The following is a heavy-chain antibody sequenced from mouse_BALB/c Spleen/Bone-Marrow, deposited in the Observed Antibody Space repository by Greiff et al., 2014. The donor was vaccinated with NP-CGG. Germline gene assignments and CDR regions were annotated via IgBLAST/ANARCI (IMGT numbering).Heavy chain of an antibody. CDR1: GYTFTDYY. Sequence: VQLVESGAELARPGASVKLSCKASGYTFTDYYINWMKQRTGQGLEWIGEIYPGSDNTYYNEKFKGKATLTADKSSSTTYMQLSSLTSEGSAVYFCARTTTATSYWGQGTLVTVSA. V-gene: IGHV1-77*01. J-gene: IGHJ3*01. CDR2: IYPGSDNT. CDR3: ARTTTATSY. D-gene: IGHD1-2*01.